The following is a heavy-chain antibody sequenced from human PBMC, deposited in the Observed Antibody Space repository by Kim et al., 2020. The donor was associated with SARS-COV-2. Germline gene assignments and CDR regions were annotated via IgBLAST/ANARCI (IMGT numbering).Heavy chain of an antibody. J-gene: IGHJ5*02. CDR3: ARDHAPITMIVVEENWFDP. CDR1: GYTFTSYA. CDR2: INAGNGNT. D-gene: IGHD3-22*01. Sequence: ASVKVSCKASGYTFTSYAMHWVRQAPGQRLEWMGWINAGNGNTKYSQKFQGRVTITRDTSASTAYMELSSLRSEDTAVYYCARDHAPITMIVVEENWFDPWGQGTLVTVSS. V-gene: IGHV1-3*01.